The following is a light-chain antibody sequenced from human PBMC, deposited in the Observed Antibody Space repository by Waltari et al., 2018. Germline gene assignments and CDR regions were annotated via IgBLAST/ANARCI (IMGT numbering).Light chain of an antibody. CDR3: QSYDTSLSVV. J-gene: IGLJ3*02. CDR1: GSNIVAGYD. Sequence: QSVLTQPPSVSGAPGQRVTLSCTGCGSNIVAGYDVHWYQQLPRAAPKLLIYGSTSRPLGVPDRFFGSTSGTSASLAITGLQAEDEADYYCQSYDTSLSVVFGGGTKLTVL. CDR2: GST. V-gene: IGLV1-40*01.